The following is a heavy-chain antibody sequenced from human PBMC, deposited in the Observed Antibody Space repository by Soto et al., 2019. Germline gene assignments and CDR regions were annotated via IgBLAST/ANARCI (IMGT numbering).Heavy chain of an antibody. CDR3: ARPYSRSPANSYYYAVAV. CDR1: GGTFSSYT. V-gene: IGHV1-69*02. J-gene: IGHJ6*02. Sequence: SVKVSCKASGGTFSSYTISWVRQAPGQGLEWMGRIIPILGIANYAQKFQGRVTITADESTRTAYMELSGLRSDDTAVYYCARPYSRSPANSYYYAVAVWGQGTTVTVSS. CDR2: IIPILGIA. D-gene: IGHD6-13*01.